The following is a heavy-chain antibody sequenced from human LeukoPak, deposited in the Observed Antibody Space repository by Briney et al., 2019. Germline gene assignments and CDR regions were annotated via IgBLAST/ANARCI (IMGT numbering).Heavy chain of an antibody. CDR3: AKGNSSSWYAPLDY. CDR2: ISGSGGST. Sequence: PGGFLRLSCAASGFTFSSYAMSWVRQAPGKGLEWVSAISGSGGSTYYADSVKGRFTISRDNSKNTLYLQMNSLRAEDTAVYYCAKGNSSSWYAPLDYWGQGTLVTVSS. D-gene: IGHD6-13*01. J-gene: IGHJ4*02. V-gene: IGHV3-23*01. CDR1: GFTFSSYA.